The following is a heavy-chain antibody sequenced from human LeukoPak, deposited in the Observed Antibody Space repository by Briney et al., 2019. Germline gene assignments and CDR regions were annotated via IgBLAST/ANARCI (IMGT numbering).Heavy chain of an antibody. J-gene: IGHJ4*02. CDR2: ISYDGSNK. CDR3: ASIWYVTTLSSGPLSRFDY. D-gene: IGHD4-17*01. V-gene: IGHV3-30*03. Sequence: PGGSLTLSCAASGFTFSSYGMHWVRQAPGKGLAWVAVISYDGSNKYYADSMKGRFPISRYNTKNTLYMQMNSLRAEDTTVYDCASIWYVTTLSSGPLSRFDYWVRGTLVTVT. CDR1: GFTFSSYG.